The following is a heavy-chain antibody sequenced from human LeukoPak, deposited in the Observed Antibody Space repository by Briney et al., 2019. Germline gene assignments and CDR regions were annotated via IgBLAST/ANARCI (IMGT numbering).Heavy chain of an antibody. CDR1: GFTFSSYD. J-gene: IGHJ4*02. D-gene: IGHD1-26*01. Sequence: GGSLRLSCAASGFTFSSYDMHWVRQATGKGLEWVSAIGTAGDTYYPGSVKGRFTISRENARNSLYLQMNSLRAGDTAVYYCARGGGLSGSYYWGIDYWGQGTLVTVSS. V-gene: IGHV3-13*01. CDR3: ARGGGLSGSYYWGIDY. CDR2: IGTAGDT.